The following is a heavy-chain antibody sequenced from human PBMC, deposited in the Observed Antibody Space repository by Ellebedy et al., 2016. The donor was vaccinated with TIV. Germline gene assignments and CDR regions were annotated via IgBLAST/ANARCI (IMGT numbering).Heavy chain of an antibody. Sequence: GESLKISCAASGFTFTSYSMNWVRQAPGKGLLWVSRMNSDGSSTSYADSVKGRFTISRDNAKNTLYLQMNSLRAEDTAIYYCARIVNPGSSGWYPFDYWGQGTLVTVSS. CDR3: ARIVNPGSSGWYPFDY. D-gene: IGHD6-19*01. CDR1: GFTFTSYS. J-gene: IGHJ4*02. CDR2: MNSDGSST. V-gene: IGHV3-74*01.